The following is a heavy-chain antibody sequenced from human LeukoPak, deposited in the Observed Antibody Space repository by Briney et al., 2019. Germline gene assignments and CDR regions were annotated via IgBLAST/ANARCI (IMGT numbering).Heavy chain of an antibody. J-gene: IGHJ4*02. CDR1: GGSISSYY. CDR3: AREGRQSTVTAFDC. V-gene: IGHV4-59*12. D-gene: IGHD4-17*01. CDR2: IYYSGST. Sequence: PSETLSLTCTVSGGSISSYYWSWIRQPPGKGLEWIGYIYYSGSTSYNPSLKSRVTISVDTSKSQFSLKLSSVTAADTAVYYCAREGRQSTVTAFDCWGQGTLVTISS.